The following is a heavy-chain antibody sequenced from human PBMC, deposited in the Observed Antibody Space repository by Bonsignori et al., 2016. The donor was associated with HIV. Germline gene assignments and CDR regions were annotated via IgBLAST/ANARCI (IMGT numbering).Heavy chain of an antibody. D-gene: IGHD3-22*01. CDR3: AKDRWGYYDSSGYFDY. CDR2: IYSGGSST. Sequence: GGSLRLSCAASGFTFSSYAMSWVRQAPGKGLEWVSVIYSGGSSTYYADSVKGRFTISRDNSKNTLYLQMNSLRAEDTAVYYCAKDRWGYYDSSGYFDYWGQGTLVTVSS. CDR1: GFTFSSYA. V-gene: IGHV3-23*03. J-gene: IGHJ4*02.